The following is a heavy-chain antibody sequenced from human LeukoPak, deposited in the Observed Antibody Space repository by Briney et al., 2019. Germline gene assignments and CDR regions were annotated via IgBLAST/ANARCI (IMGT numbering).Heavy chain of an antibody. V-gene: IGHV1-18*01. CDR1: GYTFTSYG. CDR3: ARVPVTPDYQPLLYFDY. CDR2: ISAYNGNT. J-gene: IGHJ4*02. D-gene: IGHD4-23*01. Sequence: ASVKVSCKASGYTFTSYGISWVRQAPGQGLEWMGWISAYNGNTNYAQKLQGRVTMTTDTSTSTAYMELRSLRSDDTAVYYCARVPVTPDYQPLLYFDYWGQGTLVTVSS.